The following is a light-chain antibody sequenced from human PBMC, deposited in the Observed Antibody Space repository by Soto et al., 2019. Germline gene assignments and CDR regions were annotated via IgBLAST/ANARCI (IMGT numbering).Light chain of an antibody. CDR2: EAS. V-gene: IGLV2-23*01. CDR1: SSDVGSHNL. CDR3: CSNAAGSTYV. Sequence: QSVLTQPASVSGSPGQAITISCTGTSSDVGSHNLVSWYQQFPGKAPKLIIFEASKRPSGVSNRFSVSKSGSTASLTISGLQAEDEADYYCCSNAAGSTYVFGSGTKVTVL. J-gene: IGLJ1*01.